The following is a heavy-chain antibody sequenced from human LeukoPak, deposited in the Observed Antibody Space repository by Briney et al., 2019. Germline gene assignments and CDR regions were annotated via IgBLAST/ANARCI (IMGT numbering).Heavy chain of an antibody. V-gene: IGHV3-21*01. CDR1: GFTFSSYS. CDR3: AKGFEAYGGAFDI. CDR2: ISSSSSYI. J-gene: IGHJ3*02. D-gene: IGHD3-10*01. Sequence: GGSLRLSCAASGFTFSSYSMNWVRQAPGKGLEWVSSISSSSSYIYYADSVKGRFTISRDNAKNSLYLQMNSLRAEDTAVYYCAKGFEAYGGAFDIWGQGTMVTLSS.